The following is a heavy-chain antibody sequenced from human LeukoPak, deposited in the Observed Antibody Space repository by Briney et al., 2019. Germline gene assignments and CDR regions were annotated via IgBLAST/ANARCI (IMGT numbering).Heavy chain of an antibody. J-gene: IGHJ3*02. CDR1: GFTFSDYY. CDR2: ISSTSPRAI. Sequence: GGSLRLSCAASGFTFSDYYMSWIRQAPGKGLEWVSLISSTSPRAISYGDSVKGRFTISRDNSKNTLYLQMNSLRAEDTAVYYCAKEQWLVQSNAFDIWGQGTMVTVSS. V-gene: IGHV3-11*01. D-gene: IGHD6-19*01. CDR3: AKEQWLVQSNAFDI.